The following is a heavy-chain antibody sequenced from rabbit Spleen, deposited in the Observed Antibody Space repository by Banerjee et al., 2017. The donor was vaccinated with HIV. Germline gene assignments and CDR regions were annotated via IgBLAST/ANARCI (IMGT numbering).Heavy chain of an antibody. CDR2: INTITGKS. Sequence: EQLEESGGGLVKPEGSLTLTCKASGVSFSDKDVMCWVRQAPGKGLEWIACINTITGKSVYASWAKGRFIMSRTSSTTVTLQMTSLTASDTATYFCARDAVGYAGVAPYFNLWGQGTLVTVS. D-gene: IGHD4-2*01. CDR1: GVSFSDKDV. V-gene: IGHV1S45*01. J-gene: IGHJ4*01. CDR3: ARDAVGYAGVAPYFNL.